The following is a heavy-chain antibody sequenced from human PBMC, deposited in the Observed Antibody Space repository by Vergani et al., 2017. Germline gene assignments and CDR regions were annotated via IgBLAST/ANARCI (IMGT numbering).Heavy chain of an antibody. CDR3: ARGVEATISGRLDY. Sequence: QVQLVQSGAEVKKPGASVKVSCKSSGYAFTSYYVHWVRQAPGQGLEWMGIINPSGPSIKYEQTFEGRITMTSDTSKSTVFMEVSSLRSDDTAVYYCARGVEATISGRLDYWGQGTLVTVSS. D-gene: IGHD1-26*01. J-gene: IGHJ4*02. V-gene: IGHV1-46*03. CDR2: INPSGPSI. CDR1: GYAFTSYY.